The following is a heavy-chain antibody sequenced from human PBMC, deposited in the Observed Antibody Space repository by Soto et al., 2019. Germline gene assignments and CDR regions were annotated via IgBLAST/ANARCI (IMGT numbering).Heavy chain of an antibody. CDR1: GYTFTSYG. J-gene: IGHJ5*02. V-gene: IGHV1-18*01. CDR2: ISAYNGNT. D-gene: IGHD3-3*01. CDR3: ARDPETGWYPTIFGVVPRWFDP. Sequence: ASVKVSCKASGYTFTSYGISWVRQAPGQGLEWMGWISAYNGNTNYAQKLQGRVTMTTDTSTSTAYMELRSLRSDDTAVYYCARDPETGWYPTIFGVVPRWFDPWG.